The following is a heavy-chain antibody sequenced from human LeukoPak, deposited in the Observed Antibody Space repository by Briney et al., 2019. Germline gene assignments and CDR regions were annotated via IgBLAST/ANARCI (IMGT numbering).Heavy chain of an antibody. CDR2: IYCSGST. V-gene: IGHV4-59*01. CDR3: ARVPYSYGYPADYYYMDV. CDR1: GGSISSYY. D-gene: IGHD5-18*01. Sequence: SETLSLTCTVSGGSISSYYWSWIRQPPGKGLEWIGYIYCSGSTNYNPSLKSRVTISVDTSKNQFSLKLSSVTAADTAVYYCARVPYSYGYPADYYYMDVWGKGTTVTVSS. J-gene: IGHJ6*03.